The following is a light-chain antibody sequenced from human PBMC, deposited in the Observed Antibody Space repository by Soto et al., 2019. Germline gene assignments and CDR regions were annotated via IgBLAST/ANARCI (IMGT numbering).Light chain of an antibody. Sequence: QSALSQPASVSGSPGQSITISCTGTSSDVGGFEYVSWYQHQPGKAPKLIIYDVTKRPSGVSNRFSGSKSGNTASLTISGTQAEDEGDYYCGSITRSSTSVFGTGTKVTVL. CDR3: GSITRSSTSV. J-gene: IGLJ1*01. V-gene: IGLV2-14*01. CDR1: SSDVGGFEY. CDR2: DVT.